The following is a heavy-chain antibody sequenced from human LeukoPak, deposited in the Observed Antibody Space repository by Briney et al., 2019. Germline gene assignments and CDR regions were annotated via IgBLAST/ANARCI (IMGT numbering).Heavy chain of an antibody. CDR2: TYYSGST. Sequence: SETLSLTYTVAGGSISSDYWSWVRHPPGKGLEWLGYTYYSGSTNYNPPLKSRVTISVDTSKNQFSLKLSSVTAADTAVYYCARVPIPRNSYGDYYYYYYMDVWGKGTTVTVSS. J-gene: IGHJ6*03. D-gene: IGHD4-17*01. CDR1: GGSISSDY. CDR3: ARVPIPRNSYGDYYYYYYMDV. V-gene: IGHV4-59*01.